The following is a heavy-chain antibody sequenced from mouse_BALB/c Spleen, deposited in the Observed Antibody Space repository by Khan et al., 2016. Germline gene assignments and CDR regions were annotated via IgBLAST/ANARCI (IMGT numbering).Heavy chain of an antibody. CDR1: GFNIKDTY. Sequence: VQLQQSGAELVKPGASVKLSCTASGFNIKDTYMHWVKQRPEQGLEWIGRIDPANGNTKYDPKFQGKATITADTSSNTAYLQLSSLTAEDTAVYYCARDGNFATSWFAYWDQGTLVTVSA. CDR3: ARDGNFATSWFAY. V-gene: IGHV14-3*02. CDR2: IDPANGNT. D-gene: IGHD2-1*01. J-gene: IGHJ3*01.